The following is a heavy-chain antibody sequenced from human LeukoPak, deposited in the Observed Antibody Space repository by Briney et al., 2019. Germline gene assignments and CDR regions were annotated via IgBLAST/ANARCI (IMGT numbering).Heavy chain of an antibody. CDR2: VNHSGST. D-gene: IGHD3-22*01. Sequence: SETLSLTCAVYGGSFSGYYWSWIRQPPGKGLEWIGEVNHSGSTNYNPSLKSRVTISVDTSKNQFSLKLSSVTAADTAVYYCVRGGYSSGYYYFDYWGQGTLVTVSS. J-gene: IGHJ4*02. CDR3: VRGGYSSGYYYFDY. V-gene: IGHV4-34*01. CDR1: GGSFSGYY.